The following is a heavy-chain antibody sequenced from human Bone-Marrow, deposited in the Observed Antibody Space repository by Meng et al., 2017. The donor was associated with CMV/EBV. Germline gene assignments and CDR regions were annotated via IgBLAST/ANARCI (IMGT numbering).Heavy chain of an antibody. V-gene: IGHV3-11*04. CDR2: ISSSGSTI. J-gene: IGHJ4*02. CDR3: ARGGRKARFQQLVSGGWGY. D-gene: IGHD6-13*01. Sequence: GESLKISCAASGFTFCDYYMSWIRQAPGKGLEWVSYISSSGSTIYYADPVKGRFTISRDNAKNSLYLQMNSLRAEDTAVYYCARGGRKARFQQLVSGGWGYWGQGTLVTVSS. CDR1: GFTFCDYY.